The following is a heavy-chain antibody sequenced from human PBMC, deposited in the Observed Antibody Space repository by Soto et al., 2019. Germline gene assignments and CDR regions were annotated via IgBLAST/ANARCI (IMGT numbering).Heavy chain of an antibody. J-gene: IGHJ5*02. CDR3: ARDHHYVWALGFDP. CDR2: IYYRGST. D-gene: IGHD3-16*01. V-gene: IGHV4-31*03. Sequence: QVQLQESGPGLVKPSQTLSLTCTVSGGSISSGGYYWSWIRQHPGKGLEWIGYIYYRGSTYYNPSLKRRVTISVDTSKIQFSLKLSSVTAADTAVYYCARDHHYVWALGFDPGGQGTLVTVSS. CDR1: GGSISSGGYY.